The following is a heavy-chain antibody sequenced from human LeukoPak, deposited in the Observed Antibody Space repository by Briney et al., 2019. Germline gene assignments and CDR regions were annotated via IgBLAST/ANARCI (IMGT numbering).Heavy chain of an antibody. CDR3: ARARGITTAFSMDV. CDR2: IKQDGSEK. V-gene: IGHV3-7*03. D-gene: IGHD6-13*01. CDR1: GFTFSSYG. Sequence: GGSLRLSCAASGFTFSSYGMSWVRQAPGKGLEWVANIKQDGSEKYYVDSVKGRFTISRDNAKNSLYLQMNSLRAEDTALYYCARARGITTAFSMDVWGKGTTVTVSS. J-gene: IGHJ6*03.